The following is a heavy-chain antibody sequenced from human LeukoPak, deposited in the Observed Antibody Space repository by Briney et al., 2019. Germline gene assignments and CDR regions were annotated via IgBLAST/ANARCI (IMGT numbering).Heavy chain of an antibody. Sequence: GGSLRLSCAASGFIFSSYGMDWVLQAPGKGLEWVANIKQDGSEKYYVDSVKGRFTISRDNAKNSLYLQMNSLRAEDTAVYYCARDADYGDYMVNWGQGTLVTVSS. D-gene: IGHD4-17*01. CDR3: ARDADYGDYMVN. CDR1: GFIFSSYG. V-gene: IGHV3-7*01. J-gene: IGHJ4*02. CDR2: IKQDGSEK.